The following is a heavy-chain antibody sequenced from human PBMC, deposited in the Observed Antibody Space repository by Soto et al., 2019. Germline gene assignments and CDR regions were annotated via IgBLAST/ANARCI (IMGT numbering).Heavy chain of an antibody. CDR3: ARGRASYLYYFDY. V-gene: IGHV4-30-2*06. J-gene: IGHJ4*01. D-gene: IGHD3-10*01. CDR1: GGSITTYGYS. CDR2: IFHSGST. Sequence: PSETLSLTCAVPGGSITTYGYSWSWIRHSPGKGLEWIGYIFHSGSTYYNPSPERRVILSIDTSKNQFSLNVTSVTAADTAVYYCARGRASYLYYFDYWGRGALVTVSS.